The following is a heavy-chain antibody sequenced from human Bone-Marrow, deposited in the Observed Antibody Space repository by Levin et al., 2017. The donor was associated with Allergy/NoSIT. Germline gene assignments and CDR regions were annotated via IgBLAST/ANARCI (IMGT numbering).Heavy chain of an antibody. V-gene: IGHV3-30*18. J-gene: IGHJ4*02. D-gene: IGHD3-10*01. CDR2: ISYDGSEK. CDR3: AKNRDFFGSGNFDLDS. CDR1: GFTFSSYT. Sequence: GGSLRLSCAASGFTFSSYTMHWVRQAPGKGLEWVAVISYDGSEKYYKDSVKGRFTISRDNSQKSVFLQMDGLRTDDAALYYCAKNRDFFGSGNFDLDSWGQGTLVTVSS.